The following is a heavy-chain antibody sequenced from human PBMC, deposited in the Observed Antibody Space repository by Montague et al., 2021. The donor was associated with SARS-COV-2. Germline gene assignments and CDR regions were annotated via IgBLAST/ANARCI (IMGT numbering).Heavy chain of an antibody. CDR3: AKDQGDCSSSRCFRGWTYYYYGMDV. CDR2: ISYDGSNK. CDR1: GFTFSSYG. Sequence: SLRLSCAASGFTFSSYGIHWVRQAPGKGLEWVAVISYDGSNKHYADSVKGRLTTSRDNSKNTLYLQMNSLRAEDTAVYYCAKDQGDCSSSRCFRGWTYYYYGMDVWGQGTTVTVSS. D-gene: IGHD2-2*01. V-gene: IGHV3-30*18. J-gene: IGHJ6*02.